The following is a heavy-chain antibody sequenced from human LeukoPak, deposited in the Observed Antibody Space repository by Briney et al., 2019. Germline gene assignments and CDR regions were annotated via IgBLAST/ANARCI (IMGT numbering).Heavy chain of an antibody. D-gene: IGHD3-22*01. J-gene: IGHJ4*02. V-gene: IGHV4-61*02. Sequence: PSETLSLTCTVSGGSISSGSYYWSWIRQPAGKGLEWIGRIYTSGSTNYNPSLKSRVTISVDTSKNQFSLKLSSVTAADTAVYYCARVGSGCYPVEDWGQGTLVTVSS. CDR2: IYTSGST. CDR3: ARVGSGCYPVED. CDR1: GGSISSGSYY.